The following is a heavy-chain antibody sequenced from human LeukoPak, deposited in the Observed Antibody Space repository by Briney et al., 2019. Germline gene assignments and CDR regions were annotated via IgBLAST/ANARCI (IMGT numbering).Heavy chain of an antibody. Sequence: PGGSLRLSCAASGLTFRNYWMSWVRQAPGKGLEWVANIKQDESEKYYVDSVKGRFTISRDNAKSSLYLQMNSLRAEDTAVYYCARALDSSSSRYQAFEEWGQGTLVTVSS. CDR2: IKQDESEK. V-gene: IGHV3-7*01. CDR1: GLTFRNYW. J-gene: IGHJ4*02. CDR3: ARALDSSSSRYQAFEE. D-gene: IGHD2-2*01.